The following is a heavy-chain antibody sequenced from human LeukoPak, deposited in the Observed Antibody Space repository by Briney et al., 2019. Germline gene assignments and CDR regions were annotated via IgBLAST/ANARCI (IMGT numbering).Heavy chain of an antibody. CDR1: GFTFSSYW. CDR3: ARDRRIAVAGILDY. J-gene: IGHJ4*02. V-gene: IGHV3-7*01. CDR2: IKQDGSEK. D-gene: IGHD6-19*01. Sequence: PGGSLRLSCAASGFTFSSYWMSWVRQAPGKGLEWVANIKQDGSEKYYVDSVKGRFTISRDNAKNSLYLQMNSLRAEDTAVYYCARDRRIAVAGILDYWGQGTLVTVSS.